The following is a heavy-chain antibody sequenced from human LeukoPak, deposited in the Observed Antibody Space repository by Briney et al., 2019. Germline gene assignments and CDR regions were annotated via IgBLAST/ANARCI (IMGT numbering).Heavy chain of an antibody. D-gene: IGHD2-15*01. CDR2: INPSDSDT. CDR3: GRSCCSHCSSRQEFDY. V-gene: IGHV5-51*01. CDR1: GYTFTSYW. J-gene: IGHJ4*02. Sequence: GESLKISCKGSGYTFTSYWIGWVRQRPGKGLEWMGIINPSDSDTRYSPSFQGQVTMSADKSITTAYLQWTSLKASDTAMYYCGRSCCSHCSSRQEFDYWGQGTLVAASS.